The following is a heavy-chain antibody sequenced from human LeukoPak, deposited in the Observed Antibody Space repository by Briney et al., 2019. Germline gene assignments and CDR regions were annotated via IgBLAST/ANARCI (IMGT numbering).Heavy chain of an antibody. D-gene: IGHD3-22*01. CDR1: GGSISSPSYF. CDR3: AKAGVRYYDSSGLHAFDF. CDR2: IYYSGST. V-gene: IGHV4-39*01. J-gene: IGHJ3*01. Sequence: PSETLSLTCTVSGGSISSPSYFWGWIRQPPGKGLEWIGTIYYSGSTYYNPSLKNRVTMSVDTSRNQFSLKLSSVNAADTAVYYCAKAGVRYYDSSGLHAFDFWGQGTMVTVSS.